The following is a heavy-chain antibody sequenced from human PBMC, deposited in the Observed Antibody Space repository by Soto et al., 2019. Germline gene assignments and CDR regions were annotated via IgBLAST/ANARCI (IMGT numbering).Heavy chain of an antibody. CDR3: ARGVNNYDSSGSSWFDP. Sequence: WTWIRQPPGKGLEWIGFIYHTGTTYYNPSLKSRVTISVDRSKNQFSLKLNSVTAADTAVYYCARGVNNYDSSGSSWFDPWGQGALVTVSS. CDR2: IYHTGTT. V-gene: IGHV4-30-2*01. J-gene: IGHJ5*02. D-gene: IGHD3-22*01.